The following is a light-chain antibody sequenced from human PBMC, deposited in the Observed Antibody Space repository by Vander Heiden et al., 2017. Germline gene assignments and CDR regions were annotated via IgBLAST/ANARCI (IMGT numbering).Light chain of an antibody. V-gene: IGLV2-23*01. Sequence: QSALPQPASGSGSPGQSITIASTGAGSDVGSYNIVSWYQQHPCKAPKLMIYEGSKRRSGVANRFSGSKSGTTASLTSAGLQAEDEADYYCCSYAGSSTPVVFGGGTKLTVL. J-gene: IGLJ2*01. CDR1: GSDVGSYNI. CDR2: EGS. CDR3: CSYAGSSTPVV.